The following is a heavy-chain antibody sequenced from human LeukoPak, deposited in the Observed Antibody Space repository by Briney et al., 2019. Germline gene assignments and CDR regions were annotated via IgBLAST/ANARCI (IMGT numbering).Heavy chain of an antibody. D-gene: IGHD1-1*01. Sequence: PSETLSLTCVVYGGSFSGYYWTWIRQPPGKGREWIGYVYHTVSTNFNPSLNGRVSISRDTTKILFSLRLRSVTAADTAVYVCARGRVSSSTWYSTYYYYFYIDVWGKGTTVTVSS. CDR2: VYHTVST. V-gene: IGHV4-59*01. CDR3: ARGRVSSSTWYSTYYYYFYIDV. J-gene: IGHJ6*03. CDR1: GGSFSGYY.